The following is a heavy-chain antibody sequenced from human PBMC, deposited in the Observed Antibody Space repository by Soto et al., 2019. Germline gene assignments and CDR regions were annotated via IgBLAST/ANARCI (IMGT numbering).Heavy chain of an antibody. D-gene: IGHD6-19*01. CDR2: IWYDGSNK. Sequence: GGSLRLSCAASGFTFSSYGMHWVRQAPGKGLEWVAVIWYDGSNKYYADSVKGRFTISRDNSKNTLYLQMNSLRAEDTAVYYCARDLGDIAVAGMGPTLGGQGTLVTVSS. V-gene: IGHV3-33*01. J-gene: IGHJ4*02. CDR3: ARDLGDIAVAGMGPTL. CDR1: GFTFSSYG.